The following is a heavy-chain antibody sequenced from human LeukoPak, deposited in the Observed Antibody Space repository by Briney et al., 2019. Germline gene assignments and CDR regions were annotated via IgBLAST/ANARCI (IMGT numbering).Heavy chain of an antibody. V-gene: IGHV3-48*01. CDR3: TRDLAHYYGMDV. J-gene: IGHJ6*02. CDR1: GLIFSSYS. Sequence: GGSLRLSCAASGLIFSSYSMNWVRQAPGKGLEWVSYISSSSSTIYYADSVKGRFTISRDNAKNSLYLEMNSLRAEDTAVYYCTRDLAHYYGMDVWGQGTTVAVSS. CDR2: ISSSSSTI. D-gene: IGHD3-16*01.